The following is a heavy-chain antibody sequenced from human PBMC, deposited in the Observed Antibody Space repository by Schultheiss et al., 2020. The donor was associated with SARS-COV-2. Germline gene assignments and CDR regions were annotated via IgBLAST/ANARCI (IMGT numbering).Heavy chain of an antibody. CDR2: IYYSGST. V-gene: IGHV4-34*01. Sequence: SETLSLTCAVYGGSFSGYYWSWIRQPPGKGLEWIGYIYYSGSTNYNPSLKSRVTISVDTSKNQFSLKLTSVTAADTAVYYCARAPYSRSWYYWFDPWGQGTLVTVSS. CDR3: ARAPYSRSWYYWFDP. D-gene: IGHD6-13*01. J-gene: IGHJ5*02. CDR1: GGSFSGYY.